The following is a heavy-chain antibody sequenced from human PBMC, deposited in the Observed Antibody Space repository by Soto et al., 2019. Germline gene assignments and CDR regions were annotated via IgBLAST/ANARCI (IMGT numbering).Heavy chain of an antibody. CDR2: INHSGST. Sequence: QLQLQESGPGLVKPSETLSLTCRVSDGSMNSDSSYWGWIRQPPGKGLEWIGVINHSGSTYHNLSLKGRVTMSVDASRNQFSLKLTSMTAADTAVYYCATDTDEGYLVWGQGTRVSVS. D-gene: IGHD2-2*01. CDR3: ATDTDEGYLV. CDR1: DGSMNSDSSY. J-gene: IGHJ4*02. V-gene: IGHV4-39*02.